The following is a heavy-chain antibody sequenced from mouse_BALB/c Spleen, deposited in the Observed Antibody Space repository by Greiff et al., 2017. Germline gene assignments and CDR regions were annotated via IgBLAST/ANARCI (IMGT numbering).Heavy chain of an antibody. CDR3: ARDFPSYYTAMDY. V-gene: IGHV7-3*02. CDR1: GFTFTDYY. D-gene: IGHD2-12*01. CDR2: IRNKANGYTT. J-gene: IGHJ4*01. Sequence: EVKLMESGGGLVQPGGSLRLSCATSGFTFTDYYMSWVRQPPGKALEWLGFIRNKANGYTTEYSASVKGRFTISRDNSQSILYLQMNTLRAEDSATYYCARDFPSYYTAMDYWGQGTSVTVSS.